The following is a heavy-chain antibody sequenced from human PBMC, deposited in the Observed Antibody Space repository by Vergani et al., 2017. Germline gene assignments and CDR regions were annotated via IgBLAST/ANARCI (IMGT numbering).Heavy chain of an antibody. CDR2: IRYDGSNK. CDR1: GFTFSSYG. D-gene: IGHD5-18*01. CDR3: ATSSAEVGYSYGPTDAFDI. J-gene: IGHJ3*02. Sequence: QVQLVESGGGVVQPGGSLRLSCAASGFTFSSYGMHWVRQAPGKGLEWVAFIRYDGSNKYYADSVKGRFTISRDNSKNTLYLQMNSLRAEDTAVYYCATSSAEVGYSYGPTDAFDIWGQGTMVTVSS. V-gene: IGHV3-30*02.